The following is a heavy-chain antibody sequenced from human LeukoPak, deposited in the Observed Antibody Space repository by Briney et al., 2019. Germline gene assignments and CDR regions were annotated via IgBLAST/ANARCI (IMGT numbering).Heavy chain of an antibody. J-gene: IGHJ3*02. CDR2: ISSSSSTI. CDR3: ARGGGVGSADAFDI. V-gene: IGHV3-11*04. CDR1: GFTFSDYY. Sequence: GGSLRLSCAASGFTFSDYYMNWIRQAPGKGLEWVSYISSSSSTIYYADSVKGRFTISRDNAKNSLYLQMNSLRAEDTAVYYCARGGGVGSADAFDIWGQGTMVTVSS. D-gene: IGHD2-8*01.